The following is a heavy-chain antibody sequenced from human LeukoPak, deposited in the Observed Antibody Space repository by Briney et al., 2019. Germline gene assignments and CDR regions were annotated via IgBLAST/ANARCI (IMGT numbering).Heavy chain of an antibody. V-gene: IGHV4-4*07. CDR2: IYTSGST. J-gene: IGHJ1*01. D-gene: IGHD3-9*01. CDR3: ARDEVANYDILTGYYPPVEYFQH. Sequence: KPSETLSLTCTVSGGSISSYYWSWIRQPAGKGLEWIGRIYTSGSTNYNPSLKGRVTMSVDTSKNQFSLKLSSVTAADTAVYYCARDEVANYDILTGYYPPVEYFQHWGQGTLVTVSS. CDR1: GGSISSYY.